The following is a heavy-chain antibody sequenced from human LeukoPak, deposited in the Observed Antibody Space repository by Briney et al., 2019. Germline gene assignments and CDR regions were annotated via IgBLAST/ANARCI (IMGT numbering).Heavy chain of an antibody. Sequence: SETLSLTCTVSGGSISSGGYYWSWIRQHPGKGLEWIGYIYYSGSTYYNPSLKSRVTISVDTSKNQFSLKLSSVTAADTAVYYCARVQLIGQYSSGWYGEDWGQGTLVTVSS. D-gene: IGHD6-19*01. V-gene: IGHV4-31*03. J-gene: IGHJ4*02. CDR2: IYYSGST. CDR1: GGSISSGGYY. CDR3: ARVQLIGQYSSGWYGED.